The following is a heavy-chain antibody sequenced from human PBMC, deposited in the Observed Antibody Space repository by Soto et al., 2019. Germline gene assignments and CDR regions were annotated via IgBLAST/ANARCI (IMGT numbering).Heavy chain of an antibody. CDR1: GFMFRMYG. CDR2: ISSDAKKK. J-gene: IGHJ4*02. Sequence: SLRLSCAASGFMFRMYGMHWVRQAPGKGLEWVAVISSDAKKKYYGESVKGRITISRDNSKNTVYLEMNRLRPEDTAVYYCAKDRRDNFNYAMDHWGQGTLVTVSS. CDR3: AKDRRDNFNYAMDH. D-gene: IGHD2-8*01. V-gene: IGHV3-30*18.